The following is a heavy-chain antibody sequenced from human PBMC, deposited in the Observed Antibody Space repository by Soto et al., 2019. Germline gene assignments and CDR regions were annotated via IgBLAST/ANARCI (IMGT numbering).Heavy chain of an antibody. CDR2: FDPEDGET. CDR3: ATARPRNNWNYDDYYYGMDV. CDR1: GYTRTQIS. Sequence: GVSAKVSWEISGYTRTQISMYWVRQAPGKGLEWMGGFDPEDGETIYAQKFQGRVTMTEDTSTDTAYMELSSLRSEDTAVYYCATARPRNNWNYDDYYYGMDVWRQGNTVNGS. D-gene: IGHD1-7*01. J-gene: IGHJ6*02. V-gene: IGHV1-24*01.